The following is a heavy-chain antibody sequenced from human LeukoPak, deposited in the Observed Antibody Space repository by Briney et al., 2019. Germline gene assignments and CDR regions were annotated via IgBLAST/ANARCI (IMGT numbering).Heavy chain of an antibody. CDR3: AKGGTYRDYFDY. CDR2: ISYDGSNK. V-gene: IGHV3-30*18. Sequence: PGGSLGLSCAASGFSFSNYGIHWVRQAPGKGLEWVTVISYDGSNKYYADSVKGRFTISRDNSKNTLYLQMNSLRAEDTAVYYCAKGGTYRDYFDYWGQGTLVTVSS. D-gene: IGHD3-16*01. CDR1: GFSFSNYG. J-gene: IGHJ4*02.